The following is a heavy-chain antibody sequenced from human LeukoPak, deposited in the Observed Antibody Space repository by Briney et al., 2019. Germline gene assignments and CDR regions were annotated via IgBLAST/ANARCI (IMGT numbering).Heavy chain of an antibody. V-gene: IGHV3-9*01. CDR1: GFTVSSNY. Sequence: GGSLRLSCAASGFTVSSNYMSWVRQAPGKGLEWVSGISWNSGSIGYADSVKGRFTISRDNAKNSLYLQMNSLRAEDTALYYCAKDMAPYYYDSSGYYKYYGMDVWGQGTTVTVSS. D-gene: IGHD3-22*01. CDR3: AKDMAPYYYDSSGYYKYYGMDV. J-gene: IGHJ6*02. CDR2: ISWNSGSI.